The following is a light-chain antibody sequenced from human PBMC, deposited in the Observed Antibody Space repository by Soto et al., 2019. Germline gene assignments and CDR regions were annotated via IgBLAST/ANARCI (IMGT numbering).Light chain of an antibody. CDR2: DAS. CDR3: QQYQNSWT. V-gene: IGKV1-5*01. Sequence: DLQMTQSPSTLSASVGDRVIITCRASQSISTWLAWYQQKPGKVPNLLIYDASNLESGVPLRFSGSGSGTEFTLTISSLQPDDFATYYCQQYQNSWTFGQGTKVEIQ. CDR1: QSISTW. J-gene: IGKJ1*01.